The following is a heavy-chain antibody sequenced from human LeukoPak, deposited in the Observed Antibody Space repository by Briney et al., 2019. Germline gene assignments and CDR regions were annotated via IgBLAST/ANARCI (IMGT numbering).Heavy chain of an antibody. V-gene: IGHV3-23*01. Sequence: GGSLRLSCTASGFIFSDYVMIWVRQAPGKGLEWVSAISGSGGNTYYADSVKGRFTISRDNSKNTLYLQMNSLRAEDTAVYYCAKDDGGSYYIYYYYMDVWGKGTTVTISS. CDR1: GFIFSDYV. J-gene: IGHJ6*03. CDR3: AKDDGGSYYIYYYYMDV. D-gene: IGHD1-26*01. CDR2: ISGSGGNT.